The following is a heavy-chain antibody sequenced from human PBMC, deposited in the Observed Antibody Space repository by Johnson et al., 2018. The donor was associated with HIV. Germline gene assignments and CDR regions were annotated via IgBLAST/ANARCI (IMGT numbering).Heavy chain of an antibody. V-gene: IGHV3-30*03. CDR1: RFTFDDYA. J-gene: IGHJ3*02. CDR3: ARGPILEWLSGDGFDM. CDR2: ISHDGYNE. Sequence: QVQLVESGGGVVQPGRSLRLSCAASRFTFDDYAMHWVRQAPGKGLEWVAVISHDGYNEDYGDSVKGRFTISRDNSKNSLYLQLNSLRPEDTAMYYCARGPILEWLSGDGFDMWGQGTMVNVSS. D-gene: IGHD3-3*01.